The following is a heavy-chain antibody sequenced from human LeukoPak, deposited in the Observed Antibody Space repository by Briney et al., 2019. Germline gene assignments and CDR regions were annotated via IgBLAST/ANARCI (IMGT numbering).Heavy chain of an antibody. J-gene: IGHJ4*02. CDR2: ISYDGSNK. CDR1: GFTFSSYA. Sequence: GGSLRLSCAASGFTFSSYAMHWVRQAPGKGLEWVAVISYDGSNKYYADSVKGRFTISRDNSKNTLYLQMNSLRAEDTAVYYCAREAGRAVTLDYWGQGTLVTVSS. V-gene: IGHV3-30-3*01. D-gene: IGHD1-26*01. CDR3: AREAGRAVTLDY.